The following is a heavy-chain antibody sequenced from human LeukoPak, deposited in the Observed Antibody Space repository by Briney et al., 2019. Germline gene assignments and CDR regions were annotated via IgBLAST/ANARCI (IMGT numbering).Heavy chain of an antibody. J-gene: IGHJ4*02. D-gene: IGHD3-16*02. Sequence: ASVEVSCKASGYTFTSCGISWVRQAPGQGLEWMGWISAYNGNTNYAQKLQGRVTMTTDTSTSTAYMELRSLRSDDTAVYYCARGESAYLWGSYRQYYFDYWGQGTLVTVSS. V-gene: IGHV1-18*01. CDR2: ISAYNGNT. CDR3: ARGESAYLWGSYRQYYFDY. CDR1: GYTFTSCG.